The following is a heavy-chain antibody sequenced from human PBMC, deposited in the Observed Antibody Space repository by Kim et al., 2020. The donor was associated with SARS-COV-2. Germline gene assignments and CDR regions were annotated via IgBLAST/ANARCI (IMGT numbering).Heavy chain of an antibody. V-gene: IGHV5-51*01. CDR2: IYPGDSDT. CDR1: GYSFTSYW. CDR3: AGVSSYDFWSGPYGMDV. D-gene: IGHD3-3*01. Sequence: GESLKISCKGSGYSFTSYWIGWVRQMPGKGLEWMGIIYPGDSDTRYSPSFQGQVTISADKSISTAYLQWSSLKASDTAMYYCAGVSSYDFWSGPYGMDVWGQGTTVTVSS. J-gene: IGHJ6*02.